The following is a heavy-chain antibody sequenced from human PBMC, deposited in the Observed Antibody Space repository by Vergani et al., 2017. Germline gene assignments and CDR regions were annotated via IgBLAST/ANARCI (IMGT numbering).Heavy chain of an antibody. CDR3: ARARLYCSSNCCHRWFLDL. CDR2: IYTSGNT. D-gene: IGHD2-2*01. V-gene: IGHV4-30-4*08. CDR1: GGSISSGYYF. Sequence: QVQLQESGPGLVKPSQTLSLTCTVSGGSISSGYYFWSWIRQPPGKGLDWIGYIYTSGNTFYNPSLKSRVTMSLDTAKNQFSLKLNSVTAADTAVYYCARARLYCSSNCCHRWFLDLWGRGSLVTVSS. J-gene: IGHJ2*01.